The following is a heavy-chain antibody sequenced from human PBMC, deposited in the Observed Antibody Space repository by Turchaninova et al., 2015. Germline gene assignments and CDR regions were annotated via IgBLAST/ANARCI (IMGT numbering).Heavy chain of an antibody. CDR2: IYPGYSDT. V-gene: IGHV5-51*01. J-gene: IGHJ6*03. CDR1: GSCFTSYW. Sequence: EVQLVQSGAEAKKPGESLKFSCEGSGSCFTSYWLGWVRQMPGKGLEWMGIIYPGYSDTRYSPSFQGQVTLAADKSISTAYLQWSSLKASDTAMYYCARHKKRGSSWMYYMDVWGKGTTVTVSS. CDR3: ARHKKRGSSWMYYMDV. D-gene: IGHD6-13*01.